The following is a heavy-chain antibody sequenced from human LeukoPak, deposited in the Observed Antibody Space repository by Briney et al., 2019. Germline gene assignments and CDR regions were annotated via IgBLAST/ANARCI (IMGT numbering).Heavy chain of an antibody. Sequence: PGGSLRLSCAASGFTFRNYAMSWVRQAPGKGLEWVSGIGDTGVTTYYTDSVKGRFTISRDKSKNTLYLQMNSLRTEDTAVYYCGNKQGCSGSYYDYWGQGALVTVSS. CDR3: GNKQGCSGSYYDY. D-gene: IGHD3-10*02. V-gene: IGHV3-23*01. CDR2: IGDTGVTT. J-gene: IGHJ4*02. CDR1: GFTFRNYA.